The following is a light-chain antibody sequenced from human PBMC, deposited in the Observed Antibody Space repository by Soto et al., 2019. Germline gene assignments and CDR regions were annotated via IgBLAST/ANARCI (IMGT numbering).Light chain of an antibody. J-gene: IGKJ1*01. CDR2: AAS. CDR3: PQYGSSRT. Sequence: DMVLTQSPGTVSLSTGERANRSCRASQSVSSGHLAWYQQKPGQAPRLLIYAASSRATGIPDRFGGSGSGTDFTLIINRLEPEDFAVYYCPQYGSSRTFGQGTKVDIK. V-gene: IGKV3-20*01. CDR1: QSVSSGH.